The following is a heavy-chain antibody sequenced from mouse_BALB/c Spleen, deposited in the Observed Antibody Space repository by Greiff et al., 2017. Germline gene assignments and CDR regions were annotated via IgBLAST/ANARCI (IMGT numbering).Heavy chain of an antibody. V-gene: IGHV5-12-2*01. J-gene: IGHJ4*01. CDR2: ISNGGGST. CDR1: GFTFSSYT. D-gene: IGHD3-3*01. CDR3: ARRSGTGDYYAMDY. Sequence: EVQGVESGGGLVQPGGSLKLSCAASGFTFSSYTMSWVRQTPEKRLEWVAYISNGGGSTYYPDTVKGRFTISRDNAKNTLYLQMSSLKSEDTAMYYCARRSGTGDYYAMDYWGQGTSVTVSS.